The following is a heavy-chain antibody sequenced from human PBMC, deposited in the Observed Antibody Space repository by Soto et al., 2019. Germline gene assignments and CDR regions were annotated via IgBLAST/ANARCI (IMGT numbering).Heavy chain of an antibody. CDR3: ARGVAAAGTLYYYYYGMDV. D-gene: IGHD6-13*01. V-gene: IGHV1-69*13. J-gene: IGHJ6*02. CDR1: GGTFSSYA. Sequence: SVKVSCKASGGTFSSYAISWVRQAPGQGLEWMGGIIPIFGTANYAQKFQGRVTITADESTSTAYMELSSLRSEDTAVYYCARGVAAAGTLYYYYYGMDVWGQGTTVTVS. CDR2: IIPIFGTA.